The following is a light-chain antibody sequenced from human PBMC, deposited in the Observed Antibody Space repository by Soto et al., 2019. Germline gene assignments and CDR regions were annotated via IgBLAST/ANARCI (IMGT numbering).Light chain of an antibody. CDR3: QQSYSTPPT. CDR1: QSISIW. Sequence: DIQMTQSPSTLSASVGDSVTITCRASQSISIWLAWYQQKPGKAPKILIYKASSLESGVPSSFSGSGSGTEFTLTISSLQPDEFATYDCQQSYSTPPTVGPGTKGEIK. CDR2: KAS. V-gene: IGKV1-5*03. J-gene: IGKJ3*01.